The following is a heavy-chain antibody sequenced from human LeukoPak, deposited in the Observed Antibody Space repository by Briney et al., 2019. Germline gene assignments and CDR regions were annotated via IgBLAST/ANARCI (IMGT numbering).Heavy chain of an antibody. J-gene: IGHJ4*02. CDR1: GFTFSSYW. CDR3: ASGIAAVGWDFDY. CDR2: INSDGSST. V-gene: IGHV3-74*01. Sequence: GGSLRLSCAASGFTFSSYWMHWVRQAPGKGLVWVSRINSDGSSTSYADSVKGRFTISRDNAKNTLYLQMNSLRAEDTAVYYCASGIAAVGWDFDYWGQGTLVTVSS. D-gene: IGHD6-13*01.